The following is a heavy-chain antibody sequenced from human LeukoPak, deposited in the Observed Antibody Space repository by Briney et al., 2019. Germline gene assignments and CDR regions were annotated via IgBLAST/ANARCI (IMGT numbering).Heavy chain of an antibody. Sequence: VASVKVSCKASGYSFSNFHINWVRQASGQGLEWIGWVSPKTGDRGYALKFQGRVTMTSDTSETTVYMEVRSLTSEDTAVYYCARALTYYDFWSGYYSLGWFDPWGQGTLVTVSS. D-gene: IGHD3-3*01. CDR1: GYSFSNFH. CDR3: ARALTYYDFWSGYYSLGWFDP. J-gene: IGHJ5*02. CDR2: VSPKTGDR. V-gene: IGHV1-8*01.